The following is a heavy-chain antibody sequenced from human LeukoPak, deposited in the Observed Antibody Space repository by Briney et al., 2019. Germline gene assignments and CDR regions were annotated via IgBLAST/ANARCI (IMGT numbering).Heavy chain of an antibody. V-gene: IGHV4-59*01. CDR3: ARGAYSGSFFDY. J-gene: IGHJ4*02. D-gene: IGHD1-26*01. Sequence: SETLSLTCTVSGGSISSYYWSWIRQPPGKGLEWIGYIYYSGSTNYNPSLKSRVTISVDTPKNQFSLKLSSVTAADTAVYYCARGAYSGSFFDYWGQGTLVTVSS. CDR1: GGSISSYY. CDR2: IYYSGST.